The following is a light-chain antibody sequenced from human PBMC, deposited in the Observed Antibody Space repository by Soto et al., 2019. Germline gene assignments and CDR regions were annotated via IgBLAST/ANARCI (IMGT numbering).Light chain of an antibody. V-gene: IGLV2-8*01. CDR1: SSDVGGYNY. J-gene: IGLJ2*01. CDR2: EVS. CDR3: SSYAGSKGVV. Sequence: QSALTQPPSASGSPGQSVTISCTGTSSDVGGYNYVSWYQQHPGKAPKLMIYEVSKRPSGVPDRFSGPKSGNTASLTVSGLQAEDEADYYCSSYAGSKGVVFGGGTKLTVL.